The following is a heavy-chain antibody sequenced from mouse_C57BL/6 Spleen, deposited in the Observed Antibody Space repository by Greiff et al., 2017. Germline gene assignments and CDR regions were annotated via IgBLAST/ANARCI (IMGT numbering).Heavy chain of an antibody. Sequence: VKLQESGPGLVVTSQSLSITCTVSGFSLTSYGVSWVRQPPGKGLEWLGVIWGDGSTNYHSALISRLSISKDNSKSQVFLKLNSLQTDDTATYYCAKGGLGPGYFDVWGTGTTVTVSS. CDR3: AKGGLGPGYFDV. CDR1: GFSLTSYG. D-gene: IGHD4-1*01. CDR2: IWGDGST. V-gene: IGHV2-3*01. J-gene: IGHJ1*03.